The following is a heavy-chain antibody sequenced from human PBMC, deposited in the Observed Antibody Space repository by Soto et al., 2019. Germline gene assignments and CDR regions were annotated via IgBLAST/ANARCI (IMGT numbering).Heavy chain of an antibody. Sequence: SETLSLTCTVSGGSISSSSYYWGWIRQPPGKGLEWIGSIYYSGSTYYNPSLKSRVTISVDTSKNQFSLKLSSVTAADTAVYYCARHRAPESDFWSGYYTMTPLNYWGQGTLVTVSS. CDR1: GGSISSSSYY. J-gene: IGHJ4*02. D-gene: IGHD3-3*01. CDR3: ARHRAPESDFWSGYYTMTPLNY. CDR2: IYYSGST. V-gene: IGHV4-39*01.